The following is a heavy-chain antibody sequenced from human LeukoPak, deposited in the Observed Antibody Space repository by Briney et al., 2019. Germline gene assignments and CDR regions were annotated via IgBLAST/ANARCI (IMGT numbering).Heavy chain of an antibody. V-gene: IGHV3-33*01. Sequence: QSGGSLRLSCATSGFTFNSYGMHWVRQAPGKGLEWVAVIWYDGSNKYYADSVKGRFTISRDNSKNTLYLQMNSLRAEDTAVYYCARAGSGSHPKELGAFDIWGQGTVVIVSS. CDR2: IWYDGSNK. D-gene: IGHD1-26*01. J-gene: IGHJ3*02. CDR3: ARAGSGSHPKELGAFDI. CDR1: GFTFNSYG.